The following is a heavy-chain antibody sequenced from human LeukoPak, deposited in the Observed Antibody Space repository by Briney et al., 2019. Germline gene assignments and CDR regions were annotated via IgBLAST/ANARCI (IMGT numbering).Heavy chain of an antibody. V-gene: IGHV3-53*01. Sequence: PGGPLRLSCAASGFTVSSNYMSWVRQAPGKGLEWVSVIYSGGSTYYADSVKGRFTISRDNSKNTLYLQMNSLRAEDTAVYYCARDYATSIAETLEDWGQGTLVTVSS. D-gene: IGHD6-6*01. CDR1: GFTVSSNY. CDR3: ARDYATSIAETLED. CDR2: IYSGGST. J-gene: IGHJ4*02.